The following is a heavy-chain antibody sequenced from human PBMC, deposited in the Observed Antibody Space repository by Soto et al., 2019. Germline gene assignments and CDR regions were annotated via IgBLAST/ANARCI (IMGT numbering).Heavy chain of an antibody. V-gene: IGHV3-30*18. CDR1: GFTFSSYG. D-gene: IGHD3-10*01. J-gene: IGHJ4*02. CDR2: ISYDGSNK. Sequence: GGSLRLSCAASGFTFSSYGMHWVRQAPGKGLEWVAVISYDGSNKYYADSVKGRFTISRDNSKNTLYLQMNSLRAEDTAVYYCAKESLGGYGSGSWDYWGQGTLVTVSS. CDR3: AKESLGGYGSGSWDY.